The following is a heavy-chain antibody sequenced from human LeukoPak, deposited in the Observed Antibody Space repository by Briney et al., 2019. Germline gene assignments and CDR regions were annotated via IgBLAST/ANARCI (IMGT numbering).Heavy chain of an antibody. CDR3: ARGPLVVPAASQDYYGMDV. J-gene: IGHJ6*02. D-gene: IGHD2-2*01. V-gene: IGHV4-34*01. CDR2: INHSGST. Sequence: SETLSLTCAVYGGSFSGYYWSWIRQPPGKGLEWIGEINHSGSTNYNPSLKSRVTISVDTSKNQFSLKLSSVTAADTAVYYCARGPLVVPAASQDYYGMDVWGQGTTVTVSS. CDR1: GGSFSGYY.